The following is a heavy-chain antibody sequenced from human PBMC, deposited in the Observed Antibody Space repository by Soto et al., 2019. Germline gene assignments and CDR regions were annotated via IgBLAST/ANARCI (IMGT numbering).Heavy chain of an antibody. CDR2: ITGSGTGT. Sequence: EVQLLESGGGLVQPGGSLRLSCATSGFTFSSYAMHWVRQAPEKGLEWVSAITGSGTGTYNADSVKGRFTISRDNSKNTVHLQMNSLRAEDTARYYCAKTSSWSTFDYWGQGTLVTVSS. D-gene: IGHD2-2*01. CDR1: GFTFSSYA. J-gene: IGHJ4*02. V-gene: IGHV3-23*01. CDR3: AKTSSWSTFDY.